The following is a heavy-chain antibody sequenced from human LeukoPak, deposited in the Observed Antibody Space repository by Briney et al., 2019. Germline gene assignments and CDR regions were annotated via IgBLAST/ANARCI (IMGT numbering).Heavy chain of an antibody. CDR1: GFTVSSNY. Sequence: GGSLRLSCAASGFTVSSNYMSWVRQAPGKGLEWVSVIYSGGSTYYADSVKGRFTISRDNSKNTLYLQMNSLRAEDTAVYYCAKDLAFYYYDSSGYPETFDYWGQGTLVTVSS. CDR3: AKDLAFYYYDSSGYPETFDY. J-gene: IGHJ4*02. CDR2: IYSGGST. D-gene: IGHD3-22*01. V-gene: IGHV3-66*01.